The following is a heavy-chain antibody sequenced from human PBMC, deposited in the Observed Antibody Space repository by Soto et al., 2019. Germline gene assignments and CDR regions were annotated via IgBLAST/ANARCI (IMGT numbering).Heavy chain of an antibody. CDR2: INPNSGNI. CDR1: GDSFNNDG. V-gene: IGHV1-8*01. J-gene: IGHJ4*02. CDR3: ARGRASGSYYLLDY. Sequence: GASVKVSCKASGDSFNNDGVNWVRQAPGQGLEWMGWINPNSGNIGYAQKFQGRVTMTRDTAIRTAYMEVSRLRSDDTAVYYCARGRASGSYYLLDYWGQGTLVTVSS. D-gene: IGHD3-10*01.